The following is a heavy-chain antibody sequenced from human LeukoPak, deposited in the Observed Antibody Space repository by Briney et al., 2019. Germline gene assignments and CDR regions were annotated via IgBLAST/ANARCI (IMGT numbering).Heavy chain of an antibody. CDR2: IYPGDSDT. CDR3: ARMTTVTTAPFDY. J-gene: IGHJ4*02. D-gene: IGHD4-17*01. Sequence: GESLKISRKGSGYSFTSYWIGWVRQMPGKGLEWMGIIYPGDSDTRYIPSFQGQVTISADKSISTAYLQWSSLKASDTAMYYCARMTTVTTAPFDYWGQGTLVTVSS. CDR1: GYSFTSYW. V-gene: IGHV5-51*01.